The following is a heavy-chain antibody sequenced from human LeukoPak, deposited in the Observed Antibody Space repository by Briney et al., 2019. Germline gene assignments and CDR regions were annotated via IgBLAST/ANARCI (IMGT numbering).Heavy chain of an antibody. CDR3: ARVTKDYYGSGSYEGWFDP. J-gene: IGHJ5*02. D-gene: IGHD3-10*01. CDR1: GGSISSYY. V-gene: IGHV4-59*12. Sequence: SETLSLTCTVSGGSISSYYWSWIRQPPGKGLEWIGYIYYSGSTNYNPSLKSRVTISVDTSKNQFSLKLSSVTAADTAVYYCARVTKDYYGSGSYEGWFDPWGQGTLVTVSS. CDR2: IYYSGST.